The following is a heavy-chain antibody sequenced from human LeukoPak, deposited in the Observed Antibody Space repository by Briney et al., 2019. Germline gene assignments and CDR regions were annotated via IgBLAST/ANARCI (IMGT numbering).Heavy chain of an antibody. D-gene: IGHD4-17*01. CDR1: GLIFSNYA. CDR3: ANDYGVY. J-gene: IGHJ4*02. Sequence: PGGSLRLSCVASGLIFSNYAMTWVRQAPGKGLEWVSGISGSGDNTYYADSVKGRFTISRDNSKNTLYLQMNSLRAEDTAVYYCANDYGVYWGQGTLVTVSS. CDR2: ISGSGDNT. V-gene: IGHV3-23*01.